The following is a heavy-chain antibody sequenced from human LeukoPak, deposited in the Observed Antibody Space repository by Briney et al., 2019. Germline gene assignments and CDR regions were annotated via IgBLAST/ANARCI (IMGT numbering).Heavy chain of an antibody. V-gene: IGHV3-15*01. Sequence: GVSLRLSCAPSGFTFSIAYITCVRQAPGEGLEWVGRIRGKTDGGTTGSAAPAKGRFTISRDDSKNTLYLQMNSLKTEDTAVYYCTTRRYSGCDWGGDYWGQGTLVTVSS. CDR3: TTRRYSGCDWGGDY. D-gene: IGHD5-12*01. J-gene: IGHJ4*02. CDR2: IRGKTDGGTT. CDR1: GFTFSIAY.